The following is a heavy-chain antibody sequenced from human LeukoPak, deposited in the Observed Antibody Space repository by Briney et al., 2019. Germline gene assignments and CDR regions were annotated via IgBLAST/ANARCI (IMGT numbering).Heavy chain of an antibody. CDR3: ARRSLWFGEYRY. D-gene: IGHD3-10*01. CDR2: IYYSGST. V-gene: IGHV4-39*07. J-gene: IGHJ4*02. Sequence: PSETLSLTCSVSGGSISSSSYDWGWIRQPPGKGLEWIGSIYYSGSTYYNPSLKSRVTISVDRSKNQFSLKLSSVTAADTAVYYCARRSLWFGEYRYWGQGTLVTVSS. CDR1: GGSISSSSYD.